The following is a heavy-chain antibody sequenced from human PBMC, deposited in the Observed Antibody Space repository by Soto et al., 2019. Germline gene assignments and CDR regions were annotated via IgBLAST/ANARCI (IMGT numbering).Heavy chain of an antibody. Sequence: QVPLVQSGTEVKKPGASVKVSCKASGYTDNTYGITWVRQAPGQGLEWMGWISAYNGNTNYAQKFQGRVTMTADTSTSTGYMERRSLTSDDTAVYYCATVNPYYYFDLWGRGTLVTVSS. CDR2: ISAYNGNT. D-gene: IGHD4-17*01. CDR1: GYTDNTYG. V-gene: IGHV1-18*01. J-gene: IGHJ2*01. CDR3: ATVNPYYYFDL.